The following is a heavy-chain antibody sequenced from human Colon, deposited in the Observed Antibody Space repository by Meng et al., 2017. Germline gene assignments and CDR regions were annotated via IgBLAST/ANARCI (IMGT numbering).Heavy chain of an antibody. CDR1: GFTFSSYE. CDR2: ISGSGGST. CDR3: AKDRGYYGGKRYWYFDL. V-gene: IGHV3-23*01. J-gene: IGHJ2*01. Sequence: GGSLRLSCAASGFTFSSYEMNWVRQAPGKGLEWVSAISGSGGSTYYADSVKGRFTISRDNSKNTLYLQMNSLRAEDTAVYYCAKDRGYYGGKRYWYFDLWGRGTLVTVSS. D-gene: IGHD4-23*01.